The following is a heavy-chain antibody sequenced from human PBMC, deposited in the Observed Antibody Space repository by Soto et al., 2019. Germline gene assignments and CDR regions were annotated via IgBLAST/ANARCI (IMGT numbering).Heavy chain of an antibody. CDR3: AKCVQSYYDSSGVPEQRHYYYYGMDV. Sequence: GGSLRLSCAASGFTFSSYAMSWVRQAPGKGLEWVSAISGSGGSTYYADSVKGRFTISRDNSKNTLYLQMNSLRAEDTAVYYCAKCVQSYYDSSGVPEQRHYYYYGMDVWGQGTTVTVSS. J-gene: IGHJ6*02. CDR2: ISGSGGST. D-gene: IGHD3-22*01. CDR1: GFTFSSYA. V-gene: IGHV3-23*01.